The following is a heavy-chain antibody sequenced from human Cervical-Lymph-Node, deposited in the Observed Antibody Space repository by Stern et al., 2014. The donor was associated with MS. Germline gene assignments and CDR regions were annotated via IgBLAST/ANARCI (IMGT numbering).Heavy chain of an antibody. V-gene: IGHV4-59*01. CDR1: GGSISRNY. D-gene: IGHD3-10*01. J-gene: IGHJ4*02. CDR3: ARGRREFDY. Sequence: VQLVESGPGLVKPSETLSLTCTVSGGSISRNYWSWIRQSPGKGLEWIGYIYYSGSTNFNPSLKSRVTISIDTSKNQFSLKLSSVTAADTAVYYCARGRREFDYWSQGTLVTVSS. CDR2: IYYSGST.